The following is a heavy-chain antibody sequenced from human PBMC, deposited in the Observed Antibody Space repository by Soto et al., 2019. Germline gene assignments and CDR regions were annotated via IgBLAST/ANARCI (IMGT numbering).Heavy chain of an antibody. J-gene: IGHJ4*02. CDR3: AHFRLGGTFVRRVTFDH. Sequence: QITLNESGPTLVKPMQTLTLTCNFSGFSLDSTAVGVGWLRQPPGKALECLALIYWDGDKRYNPSPTNRVIITKDTSKNQVVLTMTDMAPADTGTYFCAHFRLGGTFVRRVTFDHWGPGVLLTVSS. CDR2: IYWDGDK. V-gene: IGHV2-5*02. CDR1: GFSLDSTAVG. D-gene: IGHD3-10*01.